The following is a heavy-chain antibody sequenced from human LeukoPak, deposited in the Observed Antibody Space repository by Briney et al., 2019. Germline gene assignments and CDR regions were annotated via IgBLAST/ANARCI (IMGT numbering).Heavy chain of an antibody. CDR2: VHYSGST. V-gene: IGHV4-39*01. D-gene: IGHD3-10*01. J-gene: IGHJ4*02. CDR3: ARHNYFGSGSYNIDY. CDR1: GGSISSSSYF. Sequence: PSETLSLTCSVSGGSISSSSYFWGWIRQPPGKGLEWIASVHYSGSTYYNPSLKSRVTISVDTSKNQFSLKLSSVTAADTAVYYCARHNYFGSGSYNIDYWGQGTLVTVSS.